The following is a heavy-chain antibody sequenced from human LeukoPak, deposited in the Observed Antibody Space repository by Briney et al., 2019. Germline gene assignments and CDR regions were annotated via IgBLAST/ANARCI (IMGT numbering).Heavy chain of an antibody. CDR3: AKAHGWFGEYYYYYYYMDV. J-gene: IGHJ6*03. V-gene: IGHV3-23*01. CDR2: ISCSGGST. Sequence: PGGSLRLSCAASGFSFDDYAMHWVRQAPGKVLEWVSAISCSGGSTYYADSVKGRFTISRDNSKTTLYLQMNSLRGEDTAVYYCAKAHGWFGEYYYYYYYMDVWGKGTTVTISS. D-gene: IGHD3-10*01. CDR1: GFSFDDYA.